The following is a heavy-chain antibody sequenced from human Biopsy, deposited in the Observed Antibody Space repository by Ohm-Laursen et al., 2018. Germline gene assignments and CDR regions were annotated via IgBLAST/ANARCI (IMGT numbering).Heavy chain of an antibody. V-gene: IGHV4-4*07. CDR2: IYSSGGT. J-gene: IGHJ3*02. CDR1: GGSIISYY. CDR3: AKNLAVSSYALDI. Sequence: SETLSLTCTVSGGSIISYYWNWIRQPAGKGLEWIGRIYSSGGTKYNPSLKSRVTMSVDTSKKQLSLKVRSVTAADTAVYYCAKNLAVSSYALDIWGQGTMVTVSS. D-gene: IGHD2/OR15-2a*01.